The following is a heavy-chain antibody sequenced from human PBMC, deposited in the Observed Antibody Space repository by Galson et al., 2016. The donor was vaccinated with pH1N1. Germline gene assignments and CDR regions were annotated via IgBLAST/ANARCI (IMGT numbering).Heavy chain of an antibody. V-gene: IGHV3-7*01. Sequence: SLRLSCAASGFTFSSYWMHWVRQAPGKGLEWVANIKQDGGEKYYVDSVKGRSTISRDNAKNTLYLQMNSLRAEDTAVYYCAREGLRGSGSSDAFDIWGQGTMVTVSS. CDR1: GFTFSSYW. D-gene: IGHD3-10*01. CDR2: IKQDGGEK. J-gene: IGHJ3*02. CDR3: AREGLRGSGSSDAFDI.